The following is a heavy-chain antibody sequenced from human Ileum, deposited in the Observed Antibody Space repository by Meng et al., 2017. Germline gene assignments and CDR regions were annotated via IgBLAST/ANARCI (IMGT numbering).Heavy chain of an antibody. CDR2: INPSGGST. Sequence: QVQLGQSGAEVKKPGSSVKVSCKASGYTFTSYYMHWVRQAPGQGLEWMGIINPSGGSTSHAQKFQGRVTMTRDTSTSTVYMELSSLRSEDTAVYYCARDGFLVYYDSSGYPDYWGQGTLVTVSS. D-gene: IGHD3-22*01. J-gene: IGHJ4*02. V-gene: IGHV1-46*01. CDR1: GYTFTSYY. CDR3: ARDGFLVYYDSSGYPDY.